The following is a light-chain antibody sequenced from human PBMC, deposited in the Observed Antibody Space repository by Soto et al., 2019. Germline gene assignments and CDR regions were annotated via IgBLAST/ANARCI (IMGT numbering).Light chain of an antibody. Sequence: VMTQSPATLSVSPGERATLSCRASESVSSNLAWYQQRPGQPPRLLIFDSSNRATGVPVRFSGSGSGTVFTLTIGSLEPEDSAVYYCQQRKHWPPITFGQGTRLEIK. J-gene: IGKJ5*01. CDR1: ESVSSN. CDR3: QQRKHWPPIT. V-gene: IGKV3-11*01. CDR2: DSS.